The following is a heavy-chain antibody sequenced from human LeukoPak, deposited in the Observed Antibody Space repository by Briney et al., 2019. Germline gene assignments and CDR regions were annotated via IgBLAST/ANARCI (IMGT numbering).Heavy chain of an antibody. J-gene: IGHJ4*02. CDR2: IYYSGST. CDR3: VRGNSYYDSSGAFDY. Sequence: PSETLSLTCTVSGGSISPYYWSWIRQPPGRGLEWIGYIYYSGSTNYNPSLKSRVSMSVDTSKNQFSLKLNSVTAADTAVYYCVRGNSYYDSSGAFDYWGQGTLVTVSS. D-gene: IGHD3-22*01. V-gene: IGHV4-59*01. CDR1: GGSISPYY.